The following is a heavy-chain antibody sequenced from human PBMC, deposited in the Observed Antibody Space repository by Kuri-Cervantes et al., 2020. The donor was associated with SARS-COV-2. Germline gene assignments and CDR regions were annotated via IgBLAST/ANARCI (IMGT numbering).Heavy chain of an antibody. CDR3: ASEQPSRYCSSTSCYT. J-gene: IGHJ5*02. V-gene: IGHV4-38-2*02. D-gene: IGHD2-2*02. Sequence: SETLSLTCTVSGYSISSGYYWGWIRQPPGKGLEWIGSIYHSGSTYYNPSLKSRVTISVDTSKNQFSLKLSSVTAADTAVDYCASEQPSRYCSSTSCYTWGQGTLVTVSS. CDR1: GYSISSGYY. CDR2: IYHSGST.